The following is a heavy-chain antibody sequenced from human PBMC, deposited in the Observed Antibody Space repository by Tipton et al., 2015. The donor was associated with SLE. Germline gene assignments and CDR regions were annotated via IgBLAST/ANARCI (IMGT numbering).Heavy chain of an antibody. CDR2: GFASGLT. CDR1: GGSISTTTYF. J-gene: IGHJ3*01. V-gene: IGHV4-61*02. Sequence: TLSLTCTVSGGSISTTTYFWNWIRQPAGKGLEWIGRGFASGLTDYNPSLSGRVTMSLDTSKNQFSLDLTSVTAADTAVYYCVRELGTSEFWGPATLVTVSS. CDR3: VRELGTSEF.